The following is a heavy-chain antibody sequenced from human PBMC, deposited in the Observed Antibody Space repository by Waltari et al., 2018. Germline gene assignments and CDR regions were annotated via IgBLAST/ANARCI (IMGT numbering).Heavy chain of an antibody. V-gene: IGHV1-2*02. CDR1: GYTFTGYY. CDR3: AVVTATLYYFDY. CDR2: INPNSGGT. J-gene: IGHJ4*02. Sequence: QVQLVQSGAEVKKPGASVKVSCKASGYTFTGYYMYWVRQAPGQGLEWMGGINPNSGGTNYAQKFQGRVTMTRDTSISTAYMELSSLRSDDTAVYYCAVVTATLYYFDYWGQGTLVTVSS. D-gene: IGHD2-21*02.